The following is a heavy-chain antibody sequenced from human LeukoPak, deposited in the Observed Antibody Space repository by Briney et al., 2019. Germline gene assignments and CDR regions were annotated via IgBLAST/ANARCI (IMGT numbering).Heavy chain of an antibody. CDR1: GGSISSYY. CDR2: ILGSGST. CDR3: ARGGYSYGRDY. D-gene: IGHD5-18*01. Sequence: SETLSLTCSVSGGSISSYYWTWIRQPAGKGLEWIGRILGSGSTNYNPSLKSRVTISVDTSKNQFSLKVRSVTAADTAVYYCARGGYSYGRDYWGQGTLVTVSS. V-gene: IGHV4-4*07. J-gene: IGHJ4*02.